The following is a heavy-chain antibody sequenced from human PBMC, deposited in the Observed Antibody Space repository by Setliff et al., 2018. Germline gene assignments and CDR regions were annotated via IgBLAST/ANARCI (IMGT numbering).Heavy chain of an antibody. D-gene: IGHD5-12*01. CDR2: IYYNGSA. CDR1: SGSISSGDYY. Sequence: TLSLTCTVFSGSISSGDYYWSWIRQPPGKGLDYIAYIYYNGSAFYNPSLKSRLTISIDTSGNQFSLKMNSMTAADTAVYYCARTSRYDWDFDYWGQGTLVTVSS. CDR3: ARTSRYDWDFDY. J-gene: IGHJ4*02. V-gene: IGHV4-30-4*08.